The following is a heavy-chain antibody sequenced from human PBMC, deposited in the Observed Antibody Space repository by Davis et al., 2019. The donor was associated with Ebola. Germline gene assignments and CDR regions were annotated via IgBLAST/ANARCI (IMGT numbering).Heavy chain of an antibody. CDR2: IYYSGST. CDR1: GGSISSGGYY. V-gene: IGHV4-31*03. D-gene: IGHD3-22*01. J-gene: IGHJ6*02. CDR3: ARGQVVVISRHGMDV. Sequence: MPSETLSLTCTVSGGSISSGGYYWSWIRQHPGKGLEWIGYIYYSGSTYYNPSLKSRVTISVDTSKNQFSLKLSSVTAADTAVYYCARGQVVVISRHGMDVWGQGTTVTVPS.